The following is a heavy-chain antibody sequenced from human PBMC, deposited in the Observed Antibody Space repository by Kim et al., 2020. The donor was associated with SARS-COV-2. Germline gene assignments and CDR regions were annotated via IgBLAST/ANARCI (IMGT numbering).Heavy chain of an antibody. CDR1: GYTFTGYY. V-gene: IGHV1-2*02. J-gene: IGHJ5*02. CDR2: INPNSGGT. D-gene: IGHD1-26*01. CDR3: ARGRRGWELLSSWFDP. Sequence: ASVKVSCKASGYTFTGYYMHWVRQAPGQGLEWMGWINPNSGGTNYAQKFQGRVTKTRDTSISTAYMELSRLRSDDTAVYYCARGRRGWELLSSWFDPWGQGTLVTVSS.